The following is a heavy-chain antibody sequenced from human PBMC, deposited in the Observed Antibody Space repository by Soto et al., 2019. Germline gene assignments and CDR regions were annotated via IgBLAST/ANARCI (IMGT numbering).Heavy chain of an antibody. Sequence: GASVKVSCKASGYTFTSYYMHWVRQAPGQGLEWMGIINPSGGSTSYAQKFQGRVTMTRDTSTSTVYMELSSLRSEDTAVYYCARYYYDSSGSPAPLGPYYGMDVWGQGTTVTVSS. CDR2: INPSGGST. V-gene: IGHV1-46*01. CDR1: GYTFTSYY. J-gene: IGHJ6*02. D-gene: IGHD3-22*01. CDR3: ARYYYDSSGSPAPLGPYYGMDV.